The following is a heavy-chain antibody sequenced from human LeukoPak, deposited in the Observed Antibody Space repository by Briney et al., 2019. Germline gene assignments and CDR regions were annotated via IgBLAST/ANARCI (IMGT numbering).Heavy chain of an antibody. J-gene: IGHJ2*01. D-gene: IGHD4-17*01. CDR1: GGSISSSSYY. V-gene: IGHV4-39*01. CDR3: ARTSYYGDYRYWYFDL. Sequence: SDTLSLTCTVSGGSISSSSYYWGWIRQPPGKGLEWIGSIYYSGSTYYNPSLKSRVTISVDTSKNQFSLKLSSVTAADTAVYYCARTSYYGDYRYWYFDLWGRGTLVTVSS. CDR2: IYYSGST.